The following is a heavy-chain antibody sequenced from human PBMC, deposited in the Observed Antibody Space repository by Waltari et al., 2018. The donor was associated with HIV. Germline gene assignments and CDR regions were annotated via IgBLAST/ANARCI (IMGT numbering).Heavy chain of an antibody. D-gene: IGHD3-3*02. Sequence: QVLLEQSGPEVKKPGASVKVPCKASGYNFTSSGISWVRQAPGQGLEWMGWRSPNNGHTNFAQKFQGRVTMTTDTSTNTAYMELRSLRSDDSAVYYCARGATILSYWGQGTLVTVSS. J-gene: IGHJ4*02. CDR2: RSPNNGHT. CDR1: GYNFTSSG. CDR3: ARGATILSY. V-gene: IGHV1-18*01.